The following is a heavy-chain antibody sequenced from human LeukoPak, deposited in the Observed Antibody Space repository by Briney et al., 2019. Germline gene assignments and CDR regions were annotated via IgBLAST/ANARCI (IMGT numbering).Heavy chain of an antibody. CDR2: IYYSGST. J-gene: IGHJ4*02. CDR3: ARVEAAEGFDY. D-gene: IGHD6-13*01. V-gene: IGHV4-59*01. Sequence: SETLSLTRTVSGGSISSYYWSWIRQPPGKGLEWIGYIYYSGSTNYNPSLKSRVTISVDTSKNQFSLKLSSVTAADTAVYYWARVEAAEGFDYWGQGTLVTVSS. CDR1: GGSISSYY.